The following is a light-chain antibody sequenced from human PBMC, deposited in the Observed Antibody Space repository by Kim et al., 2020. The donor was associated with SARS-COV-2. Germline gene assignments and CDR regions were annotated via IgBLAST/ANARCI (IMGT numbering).Light chain of an antibody. V-gene: IGKV3-20*01. Sequence: LAPGERATLSSRASQSGTSNSLAWYQQKPGQTPRLLIYGASSRAPGIPDRFSGSGSGTDFSLTISRLEPEDFAVYYCQQYGSSPRFGGGTKVDIK. J-gene: IGKJ4*01. CDR2: GAS. CDR1: QSGTSNS. CDR3: QQYGSSPR.